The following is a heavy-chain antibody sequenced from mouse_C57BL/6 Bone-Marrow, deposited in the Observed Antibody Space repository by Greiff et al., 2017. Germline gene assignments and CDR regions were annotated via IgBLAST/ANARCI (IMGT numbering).Heavy chain of an antibody. CDR1: GFTFSDYG. V-gene: IGHV5-15*01. CDR3: ARHYSNHYYAMDY. J-gene: IGHJ4*01. CDR2: ISNLAYSI. Sequence: EVMLVESGGGLVQPGGSLKLSCAASGFTFSDYGMAWVRQAPRKGPEWVAFISNLAYSIYYADTVTGRFTIARENAKNTLYLEMSSLRSEDTAMYYCARHYSNHYYAMDYWGQGTSVTVSS. D-gene: IGHD2-5*01.